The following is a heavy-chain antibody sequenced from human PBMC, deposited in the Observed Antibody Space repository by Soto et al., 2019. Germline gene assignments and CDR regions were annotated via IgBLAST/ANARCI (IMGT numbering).Heavy chain of an antibody. CDR2: IYYSGST. CDR3: ARVFEAGGYFDY. J-gene: IGHJ4*02. CDR1: GGSVSSVSYY. Sequence: TLSRTFTASGGSVSSVSYYWSWIRQPPGKGLEWIVYIYYSGSTNYSPSRKSRVTISVDTSKTQLSQKLSSVTAADTAVHYCARVFEAGGYFDYWGQGTLVTVSS. D-gene: IGHD3-10*01. V-gene: IGHV4-61*01.